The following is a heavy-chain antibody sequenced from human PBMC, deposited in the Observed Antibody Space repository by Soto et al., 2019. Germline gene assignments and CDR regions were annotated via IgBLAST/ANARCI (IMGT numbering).Heavy chain of an antibody. CDR1: GFTFISSA. J-gene: IGHJ6*02. V-gene: IGHV3-30*14. Sequence: QVQLVESGGGVVQPGTSLRLSCAASGFTFISSALHWVRQAPGKGLDWVAVISYDGSNKYYADSVKGRFTISRDTSKNTLYLQMNSLRDEDTAVYYGARDSGSGSSQSYYHFYGMDVWGPGTTVTVSS. CDR2: ISYDGSNK. D-gene: IGHD3-10*01. CDR3: ARDSGSGSSQSYYHFYGMDV.